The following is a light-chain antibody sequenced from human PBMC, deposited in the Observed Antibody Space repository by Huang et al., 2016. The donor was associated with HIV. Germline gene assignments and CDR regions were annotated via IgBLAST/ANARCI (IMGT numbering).Light chain of an antibody. CDR2: KAS. J-gene: IGKJ2*01. CDR3: QQSHTSPYT. V-gene: IGKV1-5*03. Sequence: DIQMTQSPSTLPASVGDRVTITCRASQSISNWLAWYQQKPGKAPNLLIYKASSLQIGVPSRFSCSGSGTEFTLTIRGLQPDDFATYFCQQSHTSPYTFGQGTKLEFK. CDR1: QSISNW.